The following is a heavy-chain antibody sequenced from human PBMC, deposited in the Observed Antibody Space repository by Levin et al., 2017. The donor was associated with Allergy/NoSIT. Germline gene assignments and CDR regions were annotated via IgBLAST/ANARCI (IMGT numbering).Heavy chain of an antibody. CDR2: ISWNSGGI. D-gene: IGHD6-19*01. CDR3: AKLYSSGWYTSVIDY. V-gene: IGHV3-9*01. Sequence: GGSLRLSCAASGFTFDDYAMHWVRQAPGKGLEWVSGISWNSGGIGYADSVKGRFTVSRDNAKNSLYLQMNSMRADDTAWYYCAKLYSSGWYTSVIDYWGQGTLVTVSS. J-gene: IGHJ4*02. CDR1: GFTFDDYA.